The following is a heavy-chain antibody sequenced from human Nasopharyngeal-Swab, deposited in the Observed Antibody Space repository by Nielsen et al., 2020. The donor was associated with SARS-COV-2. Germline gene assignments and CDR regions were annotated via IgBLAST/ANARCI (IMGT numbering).Heavy chain of an antibody. Sequence: GSLKISCAASGFTFSSYGMHWVRQAPRKGLEWVAVISYDGSNKYYADSVKGRFTISRDNSKNTLYLQMNSLRAEDTAVYYCARDDYGDYGVGYYYYYMDVWGKGTTVTVSS. D-gene: IGHD4-17*01. CDR1: GFTFSSYG. V-gene: IGHV3-30*03. CDR2: ISYDGSNK. CDR3: ARDDYGDYGVGYYYYYMDV. J-gene: IGHJ6*03.